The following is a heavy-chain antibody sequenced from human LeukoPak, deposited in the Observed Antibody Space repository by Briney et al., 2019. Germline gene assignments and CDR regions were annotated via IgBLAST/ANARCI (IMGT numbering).Heavy chain of an antibody. J-gene: IGHJ4*02. CDR1: GGSISSYY. CDR3: ARGGAVVTAPFGY. Sequence: PSETLSLTCTVSGGSISSYYWSWIRQPPGEGLEWIGYIYYSGSTNYNPSLKSRVTISVDTSKNQFSLKLSSVTAADTAVYYCARGGAVVTAPFGYWGQGTLVTVSS. V-gene: IGHV4-59*08. CDR2: IYYSGST. D-gene: IGHD2-21*02.